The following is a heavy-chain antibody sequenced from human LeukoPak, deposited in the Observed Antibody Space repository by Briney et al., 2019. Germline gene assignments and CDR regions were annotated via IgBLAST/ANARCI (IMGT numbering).Heavy chain of an antibody. D-gene: IGHD5-18*01. CDR1: GFTVSSNY. Sequence: GGSLRLSCAASGFTVSSNYMSWVRQAPGKGLEWVSVIYSGGSTYYADSVKGRFTISRDNSKNTLYLQMNSLRAEDTAVYYCARDLDTAMVNDAFDIWGQGTMVTVSS. CDR2: IYSGGST. J-gene: IGHJ3*02. CDR3: ARDLDTAMVNDAFDI. V-gene: IGHV3-53*01.